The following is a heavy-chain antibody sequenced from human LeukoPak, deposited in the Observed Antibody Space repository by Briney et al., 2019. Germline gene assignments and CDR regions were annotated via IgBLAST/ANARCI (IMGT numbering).Heavy chain of an antibody. CDR1: GYSISSGYY. V-gene: IGHV4-38-2*02. CDR3: ARGKSQLWSGGNWFDP. D-gene: IGHD3-10*01. Sequence: PSETLSLTCTVSGYSISSGYYWGWIRQPPGKGLEWIGSIYHSGSTYYNPSLKSRVTISVDTSKNQFSLKLSSVTAADTAVYYCARGKSQLWSGGNWFDPWGQGTLVTVSS. J-gene: IGHJ5*02. CDR2: IYHSGST.